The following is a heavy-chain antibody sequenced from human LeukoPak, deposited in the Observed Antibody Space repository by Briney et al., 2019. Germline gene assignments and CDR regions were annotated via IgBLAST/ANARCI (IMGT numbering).Heavy chain of an antibody. CDR3: ARERPYYYDSSGYYGNYFDY. V-gene: IGHV1-69*05. CDR1: GGTFSSYA. CDR2: IIPIFGTA. J-gene: IGHJ4*02. D-gene: IGHD3-22*01. Sequence: SVKVSCKASGGTFSSYAISWVRQAPGQGLEWMGGIIPIFGTANYAQKFQGRVTITTDESTSTAYMELSSLRPEDTAVYYCARERPYYYDSSGYYGNYFDYWGQGTLVTVSS.